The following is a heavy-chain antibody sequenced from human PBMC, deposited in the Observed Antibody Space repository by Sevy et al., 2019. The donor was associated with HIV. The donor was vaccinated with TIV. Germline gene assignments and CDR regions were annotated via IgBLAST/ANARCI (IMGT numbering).Heavy chain of an antibody. CDR2: IRSKAFGGTK. J-gene: IGHJ4*02. CDR3: SRDQWQQVVRPHCDY. CDR1: GFICGDYA. V-gene: IGHV3-49*04. Sequence: GGSLRLSCTASGFICGDYAVSWVRQAPGKGLEWVGFIRSKAFGGTKDFAASVKGRFTISRDDSKSIAYLQMNSLKTEDTAVYYCSRDQWQQVVRPHCDYWGQGTLVTVSS. D-gene: IGHD6-13*01.